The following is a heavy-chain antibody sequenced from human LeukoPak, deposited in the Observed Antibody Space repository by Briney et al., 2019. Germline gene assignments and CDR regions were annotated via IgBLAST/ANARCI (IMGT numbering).Heavy chain of an antibody. V-gene: IGHV3-7*01. J-gene: IGHJ6*03. CDR1: GFTFSSYW. Sequence: PGGSLRLSCAASGFTFSSYWMTWVRQAPGKGLEWVANIKMDGSEKYYVDSVKGRFTISRDNAENSLSLQMNSLRAEDTAVYYCARTGYGYMDVWGKGTTVTVSS. D-gene: IGHD6-13*01. CDR2: IKMDGSEK. CDR3: ARTGYGYMDV.